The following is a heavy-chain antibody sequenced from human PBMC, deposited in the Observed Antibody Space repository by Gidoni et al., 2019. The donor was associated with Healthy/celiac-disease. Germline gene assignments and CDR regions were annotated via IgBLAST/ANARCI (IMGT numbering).Heavy chain of an antibody. CDR3: ARDLYGDYVWGSYYYGMDV. V-gene: IGHV1-69*01. D-gene: IGHD4-17*01. CDR1: GGTFTTSA. Sequence: QLQLVQSGAEVKKPRSSVTVSCQASGGTFTTSAIRWVRQAPGQGLEWLGGVIPIFGTANYAQKFQGRVTITADESTSTAYMELSSLRSEDTAVYYCARDLYGDYVWGSYYYGMDVWGQGTTVTVSS. J-gene: IGHJ6*02. CDR2: VIPIFGTA.